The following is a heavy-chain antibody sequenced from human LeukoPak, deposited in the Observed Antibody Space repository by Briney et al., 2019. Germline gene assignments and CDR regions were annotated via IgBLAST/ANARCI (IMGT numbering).Heavy chain of an antibody. V-gene: IGHV1-46*01. CDR1: GYTSTSYY. D-gene: IGHD5-18*01. CDR2: INPSGGGT. CDR3: ARFHSSLHTAGDY. J-gene: IGHJ4*02. Sequence: ASVKVSCKASGYTSTSYYMHWVRQAPGQGLEWMGIINPSGGGTSYAQNFQGRVTMTRDTSTSTVYMELSSLKSEDTAVYYCARFHSSLHTAGDYWGQGTLVTVSS.